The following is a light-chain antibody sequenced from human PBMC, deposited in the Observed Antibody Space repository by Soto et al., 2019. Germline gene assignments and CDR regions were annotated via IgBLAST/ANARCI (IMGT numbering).Light chain of an antibody. CDR1: QDIIKY. CDR3: QQYASTVAT. V-gene: IGKV1-16*01. Sequence: DIQMTQSPSSLSASVGDRVTITCRASQDIIKYVGWFQQKPGKAPKSLIYGASSLHSGVPSRFSGSGFGTDFSLTISSLQPEDFATYYCQQYASTVATFGQGTTLEV. CDR2: GAS. J-gene: IGKJ2*01.